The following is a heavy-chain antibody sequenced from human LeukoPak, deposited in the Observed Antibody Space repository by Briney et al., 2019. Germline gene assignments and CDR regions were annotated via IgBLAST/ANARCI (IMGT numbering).Heavy chain of an antibody. D-gene: IGHD3-10*02. Sequence: GGSLRLSCAASGFTVSSNYMSWVRQAPGKGPEWVSVIYSGGSTYYADSVKGRFTTSRDNSKNTLYLQMNSLRAEDTAVYYCAELGITMIGGVWGKGTTVTISS. V-gene: IGHV3-66*01. CDR3: AELGITMIGGV. J-gene: IGHJ6*04. CDR2: IYSGGST. CDR1: GFTVSSNY.